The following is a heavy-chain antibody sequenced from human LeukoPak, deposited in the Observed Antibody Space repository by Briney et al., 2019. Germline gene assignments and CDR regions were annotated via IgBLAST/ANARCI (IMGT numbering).Heavy chain of an antibody. J-gene: IGHJ4*02. CDR3: AITSGGVALTDY. Sequence: SETLSLTCTVSGGSISSYYWSWIRQPAGKGLEWIGRIYTSGSTNYNPSLKSRVIMSVDTSKNQFSLKLSSVTAADTAVYCCAITSGGVALTDYWGQGTLVTVSS. CDR1: GGSISSYY. D-gene: IGHD5-12*01. CDR2: IYTSGST. V-gene: IGHV4-4*07.